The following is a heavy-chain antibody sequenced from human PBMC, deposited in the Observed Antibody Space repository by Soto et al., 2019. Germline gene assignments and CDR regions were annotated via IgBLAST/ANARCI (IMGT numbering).Heavy chain of an antibody. CDR2: IIPIFGTA. V-gene: IGHV1-69*13. Sequence: SVKVSCKASGGTFSSYAISWVRQAPGQGLEWMGGIIPIFGTANYAQKFQGRVTITADESTSTAYMELSSLRSEDTAVYYCARDHRARYSGYDGYYYGMDVWGQGTTVTVSS. CDR1: GGTFSSYA. D-gene: IGHD5-12*01. J-gene: IGHJ6*02. CDR3: ARDHRARYSGYDGYYYGMDV.